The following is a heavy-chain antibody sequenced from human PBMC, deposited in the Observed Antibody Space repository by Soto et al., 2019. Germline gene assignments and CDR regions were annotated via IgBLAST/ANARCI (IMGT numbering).Heavy chain of an antibody. Sequence: SETVSLTCTVSGGSISSGDYYWSWIRQPPGKGLEWIGYIYHSGSTNYNPSLKSRVTISVDTSKNQFSLKLSSVTAADTAVYYCARDSNWYVYWGQGTLVTVSS. CDR3: ARDSNWYVY. D-gene: IGHD1-1*01. V-gene: IGHV4-30-4*01. J-gene: IGHJ4*02. CDR2: IYHSGST. CDR1: GGSISSGDYY.